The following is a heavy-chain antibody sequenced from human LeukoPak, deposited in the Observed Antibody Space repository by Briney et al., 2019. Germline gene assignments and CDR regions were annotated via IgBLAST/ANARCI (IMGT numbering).Heavy chain of an antibody. V-gene: IGHV3-23*01. D-gene: IGHD3-22*01. CDR3: AKDVTMIVVVTPFDY. Sequence: GGSLRLSCAASGFTFISYAMSWVRQAPGKGLEWVSAISGSGVSTYYADSVKGRFTISRDNSKNTLYLQMNSLRAEDTAVYYCAKDVTMIVVVTPFDYWGQGTLVTVSS. J-gene: IGHJ4*02. CDR2: ISGSGVST. CDR1: GFTFISYA.